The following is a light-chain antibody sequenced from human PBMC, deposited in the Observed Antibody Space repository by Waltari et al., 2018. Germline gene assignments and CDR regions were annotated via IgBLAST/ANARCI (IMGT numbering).Light chain of an antibody. V-gene: IGKV2-28*01. CDR2: WAS. CDR1: QSPLHSNGHTY. Sequence: DIVMTQSPLSLPVTPGEPASISCRSSQSPLHSNGHTYLNWYLQKPGQSPQLLIYWASNRASGVPDRFSGSGSGTDFTLKISRVEAEDVGVYYCMQALQTRTFGQGTEVEVK. J-gene: IGKJ1*01. CDR3: MQALQTRT.